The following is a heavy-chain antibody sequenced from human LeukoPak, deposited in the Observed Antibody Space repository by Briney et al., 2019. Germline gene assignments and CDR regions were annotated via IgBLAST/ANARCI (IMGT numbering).Heavy chain of an antibody. CDR2: IYSSGNT. Sequence: SETLFLTCTVSGGSFSSYYWTYIRQSAGKGLEWIGRIYSSGNTNYNPSLQSRVTMSIDTSKNQFALKLSSVTAADTAVYYCAREAGYISAFDYWGQGTLVTVSS. D-gene: IGHD6-25*01. CDR1: GGSFSSYY. J-gene: IGHJ4*02. CDR3: AREAGYISAFDY. V-gene: IGHV4-4*07.